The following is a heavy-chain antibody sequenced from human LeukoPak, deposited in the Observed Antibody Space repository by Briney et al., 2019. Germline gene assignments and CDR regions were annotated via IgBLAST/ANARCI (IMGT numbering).Heavy chain of an antibody. CDR1: GFTFSDYY. Sequence: GGSLRLSCAASGFTFSDYYMSWIRQAPGKGLEWVSYISSSGSTIYYADSVKGRFTISRDNAKNSLYLQMNSLRAEDTAVYYCARDGLSSTRDYYYGMDVWGQGTTVTVSS. CDR3: ARDGLSSTRDYYYGMDV. J-gene: IGHJ6*02. V-gene: IGHV3-11*01. D-gene: IGHD6-13*01. CDR2: ISSSGSTI.